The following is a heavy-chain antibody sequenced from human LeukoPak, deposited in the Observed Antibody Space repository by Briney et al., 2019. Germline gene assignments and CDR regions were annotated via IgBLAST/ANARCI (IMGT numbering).Heavy chain of an antibody. CDR2: ISGSAGTT. D-gene: IGHD5-24*01. CDR1: GFTFSTYA. V-gene: IGHV3-23*01. Sequence: GRSLRLSCAASGFTFSTYAMSWVRQAPGKGLEWVSVISGSAGTTYYADSVKGRFTISRDNPKNTLYLQMNSLRAEDTAVYYCAKTGDGYNSPFDYWGQGTLVTVSS. J-gene: IGHJ4*02. CDR3: AKTGDGYNSPFDY.